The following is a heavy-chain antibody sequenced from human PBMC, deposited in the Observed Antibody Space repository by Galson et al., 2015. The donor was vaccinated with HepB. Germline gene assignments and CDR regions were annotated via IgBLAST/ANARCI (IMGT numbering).Heavy chain of an antibody. Sequence: SLRLSCAASGFTFSSYGMHWVRQAPGKGLEWVAVISYDGSNKYYADSVKGRFTISRDNSKNTLYLQMNSLRAEDTAVYYCAKSGDSYGYFYYYYYGMDVWGQGTTVTVSS. J-gene: IGHJ6*02. CDR1: GFTFSSYG. CDR3: AKSGDSYGYFYYYYYGMDV. CDR2: ISYDGSNK. D-gene: IGHD5-18*01. V-gene: IGHV3-30*18.